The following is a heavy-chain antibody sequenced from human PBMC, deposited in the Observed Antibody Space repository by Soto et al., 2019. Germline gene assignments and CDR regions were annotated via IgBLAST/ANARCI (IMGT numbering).Heavy chain of an antibody. J-gene: IGHJ3*02. CDR3: ANFGESASPWSRGALAI. V-gene: IGHV1-69*04. CDR2: IIPSGDTA. Sequence: SVKVSCKASGGTFSSYAISWVRQATGQGLEWMGMIIPSGDTANYAQKFQGRVSMTRDTSTSTVYMELSSLRSEDTAVYYCANFGESASPWSRGALAIWGQGTMVTVS. D-gene: IGHD3-16*01. CDR1: GGTFSSYA.